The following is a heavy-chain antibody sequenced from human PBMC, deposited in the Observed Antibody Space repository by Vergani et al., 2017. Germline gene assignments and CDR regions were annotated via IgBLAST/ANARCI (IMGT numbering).Heavy chain of an antibody. CDR1: GGSMSGYY. J-gene: IGHJ5*02. D-gene: IGHD3-10*01. V-gene: IGHV4-59*01. Sequence: QVRLQESGPGLVKPSETLSLTCSVSGGSMSGYYWSWIRQPPGKELEWIGYMYHSGSTNYNPSLETRVTISGDTSKNQFSLKLNSVTAADTAVYYCGRVAGFYDLGSRLLDLWGQGILVTVSS. CDR3: GRVAGFYDLGSRLLDL. CDR2: MYHSGST.